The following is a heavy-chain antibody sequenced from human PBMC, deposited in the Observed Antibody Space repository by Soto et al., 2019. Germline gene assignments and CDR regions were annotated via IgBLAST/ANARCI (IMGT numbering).Heavy chain of an antibody. CDR1: DFSFSSYA. D-gene: IGHD3-9*01. Sequence: GGSLRLSCAASDFSFSSYAMHWIRQAPGKGLEWLAVISFDGNIIQYADSVKGRFIISRDNSKNTLYLQMNSLRGDDTAVYYCARTFDTITYYFDYWGQGTLVTVS. J-gene: IGHJ4*02. V-gene: IGHV3-30-3*01. CDR3: ARTFDTITYYFDY. CDR2: ISFDGNII.